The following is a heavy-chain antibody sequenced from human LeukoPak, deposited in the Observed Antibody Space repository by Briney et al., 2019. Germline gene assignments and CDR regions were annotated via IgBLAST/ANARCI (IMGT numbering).Heavy chain of an antibody. V-gene: IGHV3-21*01. CDR3: ERDRLLWFGDHGSAFDY. D-gene: IGHD3-10*01. J-gene: IGHJ4*02. CDR1: GFTFSSYA. Sequence: GGSLRLSCAASGFTFSSYAMSWVRQAPGQGMERVSSISSSSSYIYYADSVKGRFTISRDNAKNYLYLQMNSLRAAATAVYYCERDRLLWFGDHGSAFDYWGQGTLVTVSS. CDR2: ISSSSSYI.